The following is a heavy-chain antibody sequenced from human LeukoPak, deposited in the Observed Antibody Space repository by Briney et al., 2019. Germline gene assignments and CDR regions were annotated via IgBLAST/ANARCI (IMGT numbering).Heavy chain of an antibody. CDR1: GDSISSYY. J-gene: IGHJ4*02. Sequence: SETLSLTCTVSGDSISSYYRSWIRQPPGKGLEWIGYIYYSGSTNYDPSLKSRVTISADTSKTRFSLRLSSVTAADTAVYYCAVNYDILTGYYYFDYWGQGTLVTVSS. D-gene: IGHD3-9*01. V-gene: IGHV4-59*08. CDR3: AVNYDILTGYYYFDY. CDR2: IYYSGST.